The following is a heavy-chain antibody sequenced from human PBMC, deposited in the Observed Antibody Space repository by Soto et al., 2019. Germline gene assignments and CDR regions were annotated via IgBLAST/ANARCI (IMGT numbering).Heavy chain of an antibody. CDR2: ISAYNGNT. J-gene: IGHJ4*02. CDR1: GYTITSCG. Sequence: APVEVSCKASGYTITSCGSSWVRQDTGQGLEWMGWISAYNGNTNYAQKLQGRVTMTTDTSTSTAYMELRSLRSDDTAVYYCARRWRLSSSEFDYWGQGTLVTVSS. D-gene: IGHD6-6*01. V-gene: IGHV1-18*04. CDR3: ARRWRLSSSEFDY.